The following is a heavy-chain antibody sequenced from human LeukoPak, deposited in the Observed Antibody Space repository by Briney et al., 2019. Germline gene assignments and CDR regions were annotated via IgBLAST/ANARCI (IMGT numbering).Heavy chain of an antibody. CDR1: GYTFTGYY. V-gene: IGHV1-2*02. CDR2: INPNSGGT. J-gene: IGHJ4*02. CDR3: ARGPSSTSPYDY. D-gene: IGHD2-2*01. Sequence: ASVKVSCKASGYTFTGYYVHWVRQAPGQGLEWMGWINPNSGGTNYAQKFQGRVTMTRDTSISTAYMELSRLRSDDTAVYYCARGPSSTSPYDYWGQGTLVTVSS.